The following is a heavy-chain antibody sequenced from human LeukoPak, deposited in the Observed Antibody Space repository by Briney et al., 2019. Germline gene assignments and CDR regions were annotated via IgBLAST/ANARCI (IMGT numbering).Heavy chain of an antibody. D-gene: IGHD3-10*01. Sequence: GESLKISCQGSGYSFTTYWNGWVRQMPGKGLELMGSIYPGDSDTRYSPSFQGQVTISADKSIYTAYLQWSSLKASDTAMYYCARLGGLGSVNWFDPWGQGTLVTVSS. CDR1: GYSFTTYW. J-gene: IGHJ5*02. CDR2: IYPGDSDT. CDR3: ARLGGLGSVNWFDP. V-gene: IGHV5-51*01.